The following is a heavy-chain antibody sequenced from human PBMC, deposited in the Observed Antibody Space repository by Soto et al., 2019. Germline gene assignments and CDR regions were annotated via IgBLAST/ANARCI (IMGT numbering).Heavy chain of an antibody. Sequence: ASVEVSCKXSGYTFTSYYMHWVRQAPGQGLEWMGIINPSGGSTSYAQRFQGRVTMTRDTSTSTVYMELSSLRSEDTAVYYCARVRRSSGYYYGYWGQGTPVTVSS. CDR2: INPSGGST. J-gene: IGHJ4*02. CDR1: GYTFTSYY. D-gene: IGHD3-22*01. CDR3: ARVRRSSGYYYGY. V-gene: IGHV1-46*01.